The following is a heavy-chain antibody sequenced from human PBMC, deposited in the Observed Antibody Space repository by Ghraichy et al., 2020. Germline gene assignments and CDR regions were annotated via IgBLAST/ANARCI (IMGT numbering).Heavy chain of an antibody. J-gene: IGHJ4*02. CDR1: GFIFDDYT. Sequence: GESLNISCAASGFIFDDYTMHWVRQAPGRGLEWVALITWDGANPYYADSVKGQFTISRDNSKNSLYLEMSGLRDEDTALYYCVKEDSPGPLDYWGQGALVTVSS. D-gene: IGHD3-22*01. V-gene: IGHV3-43*01. CDR3: VKEDSPGPLDY. CDR2: ITWDGANP.